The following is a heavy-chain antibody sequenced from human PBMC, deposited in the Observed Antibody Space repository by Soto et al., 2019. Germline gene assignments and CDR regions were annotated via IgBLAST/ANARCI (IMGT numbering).Heavy chain of an antibody. V-gene: IGHV4-31*03. Sequence: QVQLQESGPGLVKPSQTLSLTCTVSGGSISSGGTGSYWTWIRQLPGKGLEWIGYIYYTGNTYYNPSLKSRQTISIDTSGNQFSLTLPSVTAADTAVYFCASGHDAYKVRYWGQGTLVTVSS. CDR1: GGSISSGGTGSY. J-gene: IGHJ4*02. CDR3: ASGHDAYKVRY. CDR2: IYYTGNT. D-gene: IGHD1-1*01.